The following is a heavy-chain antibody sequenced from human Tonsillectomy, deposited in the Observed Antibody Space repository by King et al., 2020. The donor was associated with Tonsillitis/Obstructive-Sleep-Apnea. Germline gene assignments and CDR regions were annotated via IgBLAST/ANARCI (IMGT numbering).Heavy chain of an antibody. J-gene: IGHJ3*02. CDR2: LYWDDDK. Sequence: TLKESGPTLVKPTQTLTLTCTFSGFSLSTSGVGVGWIRQPPGKALEWLALLYWDDDKLYSPSLKSRLTITKDTSKNQVVLTMTSVDPVDTATYYCVHRLGTTVARDAFDIWGQGTMVTVSS. V-gene: IGHV2-5*02. D-gene: IGHD1-1*01. CDR3: VHRLGTTVARDAFDI. CDR1: GFSLSTSGVG.